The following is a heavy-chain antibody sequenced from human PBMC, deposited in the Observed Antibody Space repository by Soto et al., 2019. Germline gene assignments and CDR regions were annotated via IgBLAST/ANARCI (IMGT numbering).Heavy chain of an antibody. J-gene: IGHJ4*02. V-gene: IGHV1-18*01. CDR2: ISTYNGNT. D-gene: IGHD3-10*01. Sequence: QVQLVQSGAEVKKPGASVKVSCKASGYTFTSYGITWVRQAPGQGLEWMGWISTYNGNTKYAQKLQGRVTMTTDTTTSTAYMELRSLGSDDTAVCYCAREMVRGVGSDYWGQGTLVTVSS. CDR3: AREMVRGVGSDY. CDR1: GYTFTSYG.